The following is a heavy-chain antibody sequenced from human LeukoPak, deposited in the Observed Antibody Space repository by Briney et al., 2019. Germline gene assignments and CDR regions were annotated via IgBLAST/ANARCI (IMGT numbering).Heavy chain of an antibody. CDR1: GGSISSYY. CDR2: IYYSGST. CDR3: ARDRGIVGATWPYYYYGMDV. Sequence: SETLSLICTVSGGSISSYYWSWIRQPPGKGLEWIGYIYYSGSTNYNPSLKSRVTISVDTSKNQFSLKLSSVTAADTAVYYCARDRGIVGATWPYYYYGMDVWGQGTTVTVSS. D-gene: IGHD1-26*01. J-gene: IGHJ6*02. V-gene: IGHV4-59*01.